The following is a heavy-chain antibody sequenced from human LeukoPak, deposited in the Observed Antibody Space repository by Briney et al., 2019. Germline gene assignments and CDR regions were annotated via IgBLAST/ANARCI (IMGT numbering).Heavy chain of an antibody. CDR2: ISGGGDAT. CDR3: AKYIYSSSSMGAFDI. D-gene: IGHD6-6*01. Sequence: GGSLRLSCAASTFIFSDYAMTWVRQAPGKGLEWVSTISGGGDATYYAHSVKGRFAVSRDNSKKTLYLQLNSLRAEDTAVYYCAKYIYSSSSMGAFDIWGQGTMVTVSS. CDR1: TFIFSDYA. V-gene: IGHV3-23*01. J-gene: IGHJ3*02.